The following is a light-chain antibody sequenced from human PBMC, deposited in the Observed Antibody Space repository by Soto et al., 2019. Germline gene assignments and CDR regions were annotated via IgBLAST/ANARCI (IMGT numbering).Light chain of an antibody. Sequence: DIQMTQSPSSLSASVGDRVTITCQASQDISNYLNWYQQKPGKAPKLLINDASNLETGAPSRFSGSGSGTDFTFTISSLQPEDIATYYCQQYDNLPTFGGGTKVEIK. J-gene: IGKJ4*01. CDR2: DAS. CDR3: QQYDNLPT. CDR1: QDISNY. V-gene: IGKV1-33*01.